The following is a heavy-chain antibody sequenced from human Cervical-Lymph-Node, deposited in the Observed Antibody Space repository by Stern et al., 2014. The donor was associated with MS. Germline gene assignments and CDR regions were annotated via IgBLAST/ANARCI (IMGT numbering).Heavy chain of an antibody. J-gene: IGHJ4*02. CDR1: GYTFSSYF. D-gene: IGHD2-21*02. CDR2: INPTDGSI. V-gene: IGHV1-46*01. CDR3: ARDLIGCGGDCSYFDY. Sequence: VQLVQSGPEVKKPGASLNISCKASGYTFSSYFMNWVRQAPGQGLEWMGIINPTDGSISYAQNFQDRLTLTTDTSTSTMYMEMSGLRSEDTAVYYCARDLIGCGGDCSYFDYWCQGTLVTVSS.